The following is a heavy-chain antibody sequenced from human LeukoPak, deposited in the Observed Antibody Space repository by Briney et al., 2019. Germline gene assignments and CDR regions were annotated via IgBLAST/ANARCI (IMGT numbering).Heavy chain of an antibody. V-gene: IGHV3-30*18. J-gene: IGHJ4*02. CDR1: GFTFSSYG. CDR3: AKGYCGGSCYFNFDY. CDR2: ISYDGGNK. Sequence: PGRSLRLSCAASGFTFSSYGMHWVRQAPGKGPEWVAVISYDGGNKYYADSVKGRFTISRDKSKNMLYLQMNSLRAEDTAVYYCAKGYCGGSCYFNFDYWGQGTLVTVSS. D-gene: IGHD2-15*01.